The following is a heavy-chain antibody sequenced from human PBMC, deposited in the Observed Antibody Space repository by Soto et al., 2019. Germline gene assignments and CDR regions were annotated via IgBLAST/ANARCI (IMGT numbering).Heavy chain of an antibody. V-gene: IGHV3-48*03. J-gene: IGHJ6*02. CDR1: GFTFSSYE. Sequence: GGSLRLSCAASGFTFSSYEMNWVRQAPGQGLEWVSYISDSGGTVYYADSVKGRFTVSRDNAQNSVYLQMNSLRTEDTAVYYCARDLLHYDFWSGYSAYFYYGMDVWGPGTTVTVS. CDR2: ISDSGGTV. D-gene: IGHD3-3*01. CDR3: ARDLLHYDFWSGYSAYFYYGMDV.